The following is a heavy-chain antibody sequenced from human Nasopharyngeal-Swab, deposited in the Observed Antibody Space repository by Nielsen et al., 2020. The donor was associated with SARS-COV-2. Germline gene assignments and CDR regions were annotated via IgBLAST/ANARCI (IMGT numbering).Heavy chain of an antibody. V-gene: IGHV4-59*01. D-gene: IGHD4-23*01. CDR1: GGSISSYY. CDR3: ARESGYDGNPRYFDY. J-gene: IGHJ4*02. Sequence: SETLSLTCTVSGGSISSYYWSWIRQPPGKGLEWIGYIYYSGSTNYNPSLKSRVTISVDTSKNQFSLKLSSVTAADTAVYYCARESGYDGNPRYFDYWGQGTLVTVSS. CDR2: IYYSGST.